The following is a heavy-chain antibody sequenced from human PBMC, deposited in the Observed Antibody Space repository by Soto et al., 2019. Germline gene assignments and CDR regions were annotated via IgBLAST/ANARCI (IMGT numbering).Heavy chain of an antibody. CDR3: ASLRRSHPIDFDY. V-gene: IGHV4-31*03. CDR1: GGSISSGGYY. J-gene: IGHJ4*02. Sequence: QVQLQESGPGLVKPSQTLSLTCTVSGGSISSGGYYWSWIRQHPGKGLEWIGYIYYSGSTYYNPSLKTRVTISVATSKNQFSLKLSSVTAADTAVYYCASLRRSHPIDFDYWGQGTLVTVSS. D-gene: IGHD2-15*01. CDR2: IYYSGST.